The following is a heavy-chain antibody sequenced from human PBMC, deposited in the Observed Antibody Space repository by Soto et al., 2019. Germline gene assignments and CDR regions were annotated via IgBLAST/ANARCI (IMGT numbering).Heavy chain of an antibody. D-gene: IGHD4-4*01. Sequence: QVQLVQSGAEVKKPGSSVRVSCKASGGTFNNYGINWVRQAPGQGLEWMGVIIPMFGSPNYAQKFQGRVTITADESTSTVYMEFSSLRSEDTAVYFCAREAAGGVDMTSAGDAFDIWGQGTMVTVSS. CDR3: AREAAGGVDMTSAGDAFDI. J-gene: IGHJ3*02. V-gene: IGHV1-69*12. CDR2: IIPMFGSP. CDR1: GGTFNNYG.